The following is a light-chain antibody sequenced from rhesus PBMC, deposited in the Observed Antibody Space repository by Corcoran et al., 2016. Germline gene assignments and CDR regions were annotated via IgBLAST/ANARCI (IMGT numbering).Light chain of an antibody. J-gene: IGKJ3*01. CDR2: AAS. CDR3: LQYNSDPFT. V-gene: IGKV1-43*02. Sequence: DIQMTQSPSSLSASVGDRVTITCRASQGISTYLNWYQQKPGKAPKRLIYAASSLDSGVPSRFSGSGSGTDFTLTISSLQPEDFATYYCLQYNSDPFTFGPGTKLDIK. CDR1: QGISTY.